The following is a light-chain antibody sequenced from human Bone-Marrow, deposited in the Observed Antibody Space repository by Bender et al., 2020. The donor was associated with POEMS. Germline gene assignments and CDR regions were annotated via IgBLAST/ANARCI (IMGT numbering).Light chain of an antibody. V-gene: IGLV2-11*01. CDR3: CSYAGSQTSV. CDR2: DVS. Sequence: QSALTQPPSASGSPGQSVTVSCTGTSYDVGAYNYVSWYQQHPDKAPKLIIYDVSQRPSGVPDRISGSKSGNTASLTISGLQAEDEADYYCCSYAGSQTSVFGGGTKLTVL. CDR1: SYDVGAYNY. J-gene: IGLJ2*01.